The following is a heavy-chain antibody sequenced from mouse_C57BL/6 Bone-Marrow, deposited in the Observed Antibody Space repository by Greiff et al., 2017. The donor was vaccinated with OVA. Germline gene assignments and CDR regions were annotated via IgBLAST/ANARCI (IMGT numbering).Heavy chain of an antibody. CDR1: GYAFSSYW. CDR2: IYPGYGDT. D-gene: IGHD1-1*01. J-gene: IGHJ1*03. Sequence: QVQLQQSGAELVKPGASVKISCKASGYAFSSYWMNWVKQRPGKGLEWIGQIYPGYGDTNYNGKFKGKATLTADKSSSTAYMQLSSLTSEDSAVYYCARKAYGSRGYFDVWGTGTTVTVSS. CDR3: ARKAYGSRGYFDV. V-gene: IGHV1-80*01.